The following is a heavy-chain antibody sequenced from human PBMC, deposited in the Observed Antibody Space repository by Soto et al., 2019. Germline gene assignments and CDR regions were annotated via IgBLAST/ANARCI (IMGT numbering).Heavy chain of an antibody. D-gene: IGHD3-9*01. CDR3: ARDRRDGYKRYLEF. J-gene: IGHJ1*01. CDR1: GVSITSYF. V-gene: IGHV4-59*01. CDR2: ISFSGAT. Sequence: PSETLSLTCTVSGVSITSYFWSWIRQTPGKGLDWIGSISFSGATYSNPSLKGRAALSVDTSENHLSLTLNSVTSADTAVYFCARDRRDGYKRYLEFRGQGNQLTVS.